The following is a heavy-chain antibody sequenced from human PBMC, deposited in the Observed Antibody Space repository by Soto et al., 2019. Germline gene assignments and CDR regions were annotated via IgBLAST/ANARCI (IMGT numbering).Heavy chain of an antibody. D-gene: IGHD1-26*01. CDR3: AGDGVGATVYFGYLDH. J-gene: IGHJ4*02. V-gene: IGHV3-33*08. Sequence: GGSLRLSCAASGFTFSSYAMTWVRQAPGKGLEWVAVIRYDGSNIYYADSVKGRFTIPRDNSKNTLYLQMDSLRAEDTAVYYCAGDGVGATVYFGYLDHWGQGALVTVSS. CDR1: GFTFSSYA. CDR2: IRYDGSNI.